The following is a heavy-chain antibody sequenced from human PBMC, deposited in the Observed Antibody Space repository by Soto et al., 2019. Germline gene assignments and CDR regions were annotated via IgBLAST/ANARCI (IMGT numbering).Heavy chain of an antibody. CDR2: IYYSGST. CDR3: ARHRFGESYY. V-gene: IGHV4-39*01. CDR1: GGSISSSSYY. Sequence: QLQLQESGPGLVKPSETLSLTCTVSGGSISSSSYYWGWIRQPPGKGLEWIGSIYYSGSTYYNPSLKSRVNISGDTSKNPFPLKLSSCTAADTAVYLCARHRFGESYYWGQGTLVTVSP. D-gene: IGHD3-10*01. J-gene: IGHJ4*02.